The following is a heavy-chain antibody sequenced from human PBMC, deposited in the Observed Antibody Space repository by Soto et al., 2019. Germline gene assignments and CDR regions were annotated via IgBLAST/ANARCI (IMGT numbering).Heavy chain of an antibody. CDR1: GFTFSIYA. D-gene: IGHD3-3*01. V-gene: IGHV3-23*01. CDR3: AKDTPYYDFWSGYPKDV. Sequence: PVGSLRLSCAASGFTFSIYAMSWVRHAPGKGLEWVSAISGSGGSTYYADSVKGRFTISRDNSKNTLYLQMNSLRAEGTAVYYCAKDTPYYDFWSGYPKDVWGQGTTVTVSS. CDR2: ISGSGGST. J-gene: IGHJ6*02.